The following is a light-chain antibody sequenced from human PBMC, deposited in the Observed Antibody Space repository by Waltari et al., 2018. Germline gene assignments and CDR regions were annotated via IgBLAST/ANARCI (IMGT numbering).Light chain of an antibody. CDR1: SSDVGGSTY. CDR2: EVS. CDR3: SSYTSSSTVV. Sequence: QSALTQPASVSGSPGPSITISCTGTSSDVGGSTYVSWYQQHPGKAPKLMIYEVSNRPSGVYNRFSGSKSGNTASLTISGLQAEDEADYYCSSYTSSSTVVFGGGTKLTVL. J-gene: IGLJ2*01. V-gene: IGLV2-14*01.